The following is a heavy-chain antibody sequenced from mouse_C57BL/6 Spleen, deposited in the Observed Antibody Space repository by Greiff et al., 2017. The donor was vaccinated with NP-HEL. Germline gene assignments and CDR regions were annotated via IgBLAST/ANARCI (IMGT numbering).Heavy chain of an antibody. D-gene: IGHD2-5*01. CDR2: INPNYGTT. Sequence: VQLQQSGPELVKPGASVKISCKASGYSFTDYDMNWVKQSNGKSLEWIGVINPNYGTTSYNQKFKGKASLTVDQSSSTAYMQLNSLTSEDSAVYYCARGGYYSNDYAMDYWGQGTSVTVSS. V-gene: IGHV1-39*01. CDR3: ARGGYYSNDYAMDY. CDR1: GYSFTDYD. J-gene: IGHJ4*01.